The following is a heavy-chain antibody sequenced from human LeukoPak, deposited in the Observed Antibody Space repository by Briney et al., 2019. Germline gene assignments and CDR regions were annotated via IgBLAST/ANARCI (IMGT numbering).Heavy chain of an antibody. CDR2: INHGRST. CDR3: ARDGYSTPDV. CDR1: GGSFSDYY. V-gene: IGHV4-34*01. Sequence: PSETLSLTCAVYGGSFSDYYWSWIRQPPGKGLEWIGEINHGRSTNYNPSLKSRVTLSVDTSKNQFSLKLTSVTAADTAVYYCARDGYSTPDVWGQGTTVTVSS. J-gene: IGHJ6*02. D-gene: IGHD6-13*01.